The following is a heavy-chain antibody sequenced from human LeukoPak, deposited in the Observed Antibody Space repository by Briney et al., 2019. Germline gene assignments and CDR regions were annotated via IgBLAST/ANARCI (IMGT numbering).Heavy chain of an antibody. J-gene: IGHJ4*02. CDR1: GFTVSSNY. Sequence: GGSLRLSCAASGFTVSSNYMSWVRQAPGKGLEWVSVIYSGGSTYYADSVKGRFTISRDKSKNTLYLQMNSLRAEDTAVYYCARDLGASTTAGSGYWGQGTLVTVSS. CDR2: IYSGGST. D-gene: IGHD6-13*01. V-gene: IGHV3-66*02. CDR3: ARDLGASTTAGSGY.